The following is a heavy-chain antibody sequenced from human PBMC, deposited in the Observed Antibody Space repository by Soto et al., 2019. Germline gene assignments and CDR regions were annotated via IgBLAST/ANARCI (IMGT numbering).Heavy chain of an antibody. CDR2: IYHSGST. CDR1: GGSISSGGYS. V-gene: IGHV4-30-2*01. J-gene: IGHJ5*02. CDR3: ARVTYSSPNWFDP. D-gene: IGHD1-26*01. Sequence: SETLSLTCAVSGGSISSGGYSWSWIRQPPGKGLEWIGYIYHSGSTYYNPSLKSRVTISVDRSKNQFSLKLSSVTAADTAVYYCARVTYSSPNWFDPWGQGTLVTVSS.